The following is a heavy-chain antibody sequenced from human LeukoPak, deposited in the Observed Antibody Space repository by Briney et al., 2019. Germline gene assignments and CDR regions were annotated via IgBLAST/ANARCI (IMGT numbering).Heavy chain of an antibody. J-gene: IGHJ4*02. Sequence: GGSLRLSCAASGFTFSSYGMHWVRQAPGKGLEWVAVIWYDGSNKYYADSVKGRFTISRDNSKNTLYLQMNSLRAEDTAVYYCAKDGGEWLQLTYIDYWGQGTLVTVSS. CDR3: AKDGGEWLQLTYIDY. CDR2: IWYDGSNK. D-gene: IGHD5-24*01. CDR1: GFTFSSYG. V-gene: IGHV3-33*06.